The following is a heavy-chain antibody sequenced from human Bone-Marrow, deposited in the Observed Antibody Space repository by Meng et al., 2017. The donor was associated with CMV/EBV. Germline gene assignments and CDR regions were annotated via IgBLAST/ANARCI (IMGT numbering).Heavy chain of an antibody. CDR2: ISYDGSNK. D-gene: IGHD1-26*01. CDR1: GFTFSSYA. V-gene: IGHV3-30-3*01. CDR3: ARGRGGRVGD. Sequence: GGSLRLSCAASGFTFSSYAMHWVRQAPGKGLEWVAVISYDGSNKYYADSVKGRFTISRDNSTNTLYLQMNSLRAEDTAVYYCARGRGGRVGDWGQGTLVTVSS. J-gene: IGHJ4*02.